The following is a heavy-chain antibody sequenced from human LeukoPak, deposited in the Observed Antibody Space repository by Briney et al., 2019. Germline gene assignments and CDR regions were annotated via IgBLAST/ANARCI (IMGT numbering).Heavy chain of an antibody. D-gene: IGHD6-13*01. J-gene: IGHJ4*02. CDR3: AKTRPLDSSSWSHGDY. CDR1: GFTFSSYG. CDR2: IWYDGSNK. Sequence: PGRSLRLSCAASGFTFSSYGMHWVRQAPGKELEWVAVIWYDGSNKYYADSVKGRFTISRDNSKNTLYLQMNSLRAEDTAVYYCAKTRPLDSSSWSHGDYWGQGTLVTVSS. V-gene: IGHV3-33*06.